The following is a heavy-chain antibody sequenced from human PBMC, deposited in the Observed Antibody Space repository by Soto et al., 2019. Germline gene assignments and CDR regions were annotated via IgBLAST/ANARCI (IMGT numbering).Heavy chain of an antibody. V-gene: IGHV4-30-2*01. J-gene: IGHJ6*02. CDR2: IYHTGST. CDR1: GGSINSGDYS. Sequence: PSETLSLTCTVSGGSINSGDYSWTWIRQPPGKGLEWIGYIYHTGSTYYNPSLESRVTISVDTSKNQFSLKVSSVTAADTAVYYCARQGPHPVWGQGTTVTVSS. CDR3: ARQGPHPV.